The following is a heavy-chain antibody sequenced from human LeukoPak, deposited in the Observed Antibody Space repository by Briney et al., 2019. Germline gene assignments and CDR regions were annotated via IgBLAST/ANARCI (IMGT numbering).Heavy chain of an antibody. CDR2: IYYSGST. V-gene: IGHV4-39*01. D-gene: IGHD4-17*01. CDR1: SGSVSSSSHY. J-gene: IGHJ4*02. Sequence: PSETLSLTCAVSSGSVSSSSHYWGWIRQPPGKGLEWIGSIYYSGSTYYNPSLKSRVTISVDTSKNQFSLKLSSVTAADTAVYYCARHDPTVTTPYFDYWGQGTLVTVSS. CDR3: ARHDPTVTTPYFDY.